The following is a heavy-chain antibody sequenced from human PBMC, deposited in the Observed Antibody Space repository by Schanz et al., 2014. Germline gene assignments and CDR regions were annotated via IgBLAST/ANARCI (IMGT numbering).Heavy chain of an antibody. CDR3: SSSPSKYFDY. CDR2: IYSGGST. V-gene: IGHV3-66*01. Sequence: EVQLVESGGGLVQPGGSLRLSCAASGFTVSSNYMSWVRQSPGKGLEWVSVIYSGGSTYYEDSVKGRFTVSRDNSKNTLYLQMNSLRAEDTAVYYCSSSPSKYFDYWGQGTLVTVSS. J-gene: IGHJ4*02. D-gene: IGHD2-2*01. CDR1: GFTVSSNY.